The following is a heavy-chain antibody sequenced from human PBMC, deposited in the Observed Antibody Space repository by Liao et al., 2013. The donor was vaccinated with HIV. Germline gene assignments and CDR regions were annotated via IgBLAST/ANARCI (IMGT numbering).Heavy chain of an antibody. D-gene: IGHD2-15*01. CDR3: VRHHTPHAEFAIGPAGVMAV. CDR1: GSFNDYY. Sequence: QVQLQQWGAGLLKPSETLSLTCAVYGSFNDYYWNWIRQPPGKGLEWIGEINHKGSVKYNPSLKSRVTMSVDTFKNQFSLKLNSVTAADTAVYFCVRHHTPHAEFAIGPAGVMAVWGNGTAVTVSS. CDR2: INHKGSV. V-gene: IGHV4-34*01. J-gene: IGHJ6*03.